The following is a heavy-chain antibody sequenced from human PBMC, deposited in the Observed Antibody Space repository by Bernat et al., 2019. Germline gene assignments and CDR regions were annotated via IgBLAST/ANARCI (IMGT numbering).Heavy chain of an antibody. J-gene: IGHJ6*03. CDR1: GGTFSSYA. Sequence: QVQLVQSGAEVKKPGSSVKVSCKASGGTFSSYAISWVRQAPGQGLEWMGGIIPIFGTANYAQKFQGRVTITADKSTSTAYMELSSLRSEDTAVYYCARPSHPYGDYVFYYYYMDVWGKGTTVTVSS. CDR2: IIPIFGTA. CDR3: ARPSHPYGDYVFYYYYMDV. V-gene: IGHV1-69*06. D-gene: IGHD4-17*01.